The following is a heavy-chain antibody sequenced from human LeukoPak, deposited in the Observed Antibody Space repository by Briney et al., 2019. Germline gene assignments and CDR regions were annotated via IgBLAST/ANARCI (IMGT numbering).Heavy chain of an antibody. CDR1: GYTFTGYY. V-gene: IGHV1-2*02. J-gene: IGHJ4*02. D-gene: IGHD6-6*01. CDR3: ARTSIAARRADFDY. Sequence: GASVKVSCKASGYTFTGYYMHWVRQAPGQGLEWMGWINPNSGGTNYAQKFQGRVTMTRDTSISTAYMELSRLTSDDTAAYYCARTSIAARRADFDYWGQGTVVTVSS. CDR2: INPNSGGT.